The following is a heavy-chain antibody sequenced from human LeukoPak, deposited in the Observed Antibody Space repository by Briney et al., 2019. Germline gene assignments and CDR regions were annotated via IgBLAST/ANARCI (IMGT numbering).Heavy chain of an antibody. CDR1: GFTFSSYS. J-gene: IGHJ4*02. Sequence: GGSLRLSCAASGFTFSSYSMNWVRQAPGKGLEWVSSISSSSSYIYYADSEKGRFTISRDNAKNSLYLQMNSLRAEDTAVYYCASKTLGPTTENDYWGQGTLVTVSS. CDR2: ISSSSSYI. V-gene: IGHV3-21*01. D-gene: IGHD4-11*01. CDR3: ASKTLGPTTENDY.